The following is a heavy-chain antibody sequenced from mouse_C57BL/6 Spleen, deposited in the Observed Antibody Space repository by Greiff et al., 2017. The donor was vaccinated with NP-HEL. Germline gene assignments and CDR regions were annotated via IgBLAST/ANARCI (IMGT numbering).Heavy chain of an antibody. CDR2: ISSGGSYT. D-gene: IGHD2-1*01. V-gene: IGHV5-6*01. J-gene: IGHJ2*01. Sequence: EVHLVESGGDLVKPGGSLKLSCAASGFTFSSYGMSWVRQTPDKRLEWVATISSGGSYTYYPDSVKGRFTSSRDNAKNTLYLQLSSLNAEDTAMYYSARPHLQGYFDYWGQGTTLTVSS. CDR3: ARPHLQGYFDY. CDR1: GFTFSSYG.